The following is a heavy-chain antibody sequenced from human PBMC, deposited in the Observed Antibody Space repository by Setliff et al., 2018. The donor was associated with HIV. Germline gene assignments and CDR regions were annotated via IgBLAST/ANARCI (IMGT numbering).Heavy chain of an antibody. J-gene: IGHJ4*02. CDR3: ATSPLGYCSGGSCSHYFDY. D-gene: IGHD2-15*01. CDR1: RYSFTNYW. Sequence: LGESLKISCKGSRYSFTNYWIGWVRQMPANGLEWMGLIWPDDSDTIYGPSFQGQVTMSADRSISTAYLQWNSLKAPDTAMYYCATSPLGYCSGGSCSHYFDYWGPGTLVTVSS. V-gene: IGHV5-51*01. CDR2: IWPDDSDT.